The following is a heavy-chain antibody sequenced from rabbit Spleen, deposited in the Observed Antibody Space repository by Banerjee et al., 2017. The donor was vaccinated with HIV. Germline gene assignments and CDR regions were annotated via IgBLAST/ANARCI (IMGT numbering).Heavy chain of an antibody. CDR2: IYAGSGGVT. D-gene: IGHD4-2*01. Sequence: QSLEESGGDLVKPGASLALTCTASGFSFSSGYWICWVRQAPGKGLEWIGCIYAGSGGVTYYASWAKGRFTISKTSSTTVTLQMTSLTVADMATYFCARGVAGVNDYTAYFELWGPGTLVTVS. J-gene: IGHJ4*01. V-gene: IGHV1S40*01. CDR3: ARGVAGVNDYTAYFEL. CDR1: GFSFSSGYW.